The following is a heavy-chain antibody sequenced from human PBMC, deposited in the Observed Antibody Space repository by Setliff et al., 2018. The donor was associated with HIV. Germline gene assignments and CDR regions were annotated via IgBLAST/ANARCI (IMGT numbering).Heavy chain of an antibody. CDR1: GSPISSHY. D-gene: IGHD2-15*01. J-gene: IGHJ3*02. V-gene: IGHV4-59*08. Sequence: SETLSLTCNVSGSPISSHYWTWIRQPPGKGLEWIGYIYYSGSTTYNPSLKSRVTISIDTPKNRFFLTLTSATAADTTMYYCARLRILSYDASGPSGAFDMWGQGTKVTVSS. CDR3: ARLRILSYDASGPSGAFDM. CDR2: IYYSGST.